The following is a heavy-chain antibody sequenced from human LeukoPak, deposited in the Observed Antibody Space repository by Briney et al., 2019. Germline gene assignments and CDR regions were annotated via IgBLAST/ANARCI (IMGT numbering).Heavy chain of an antibody. V-gene: IGHV3-23*01. D-gene: IGHD6-19*01. CDR2: INGGGNTT. CDR3: TKELHVAVAVADYYYFYMDV. CDR1: GFAFSTFA. J-gene: IGHJ6*03. Sequence: GGSLRLSCAASGFAFSTFAMGWVRQSPGKGLEWLSTINGGGNTTFYSDSVKGRFTISRDNSKNTLYLHMDSLRPDDTATYYCTKELHVAVAVADYYYFYMDVWGRGTAVTVSS.